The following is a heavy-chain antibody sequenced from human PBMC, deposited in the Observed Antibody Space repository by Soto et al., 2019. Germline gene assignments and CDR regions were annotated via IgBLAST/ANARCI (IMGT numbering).Heavy chain of an antibody. Sequence: PGGSLRLSCAASGFTFDDYAMHWVRQAPGKGLEWVSLISWDGGSTYYADSVKGRFTISRDNSKNSLYLQMNSLRAEDTALYYCAKGYRYYYESSGYSLDYWSQGTLVTVSS. V-gene: IGHV3-43D*04. CDR1: GFTFDDYA. J-gene: IGHJ4*02. D-gene: IGHD3-22*01. CDR2: ISWDGGST. CDR3: AKGYRYYYESSGYSLDY.